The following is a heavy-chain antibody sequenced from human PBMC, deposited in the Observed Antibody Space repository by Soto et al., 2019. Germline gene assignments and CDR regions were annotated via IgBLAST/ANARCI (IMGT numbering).Heavy chain of an antibody. J-gene: IGHJ5*02. CDR2: IYYSGST. V-gene: IGHV4-59*01. Sequence: SGTLSLTCSVSGGSISSYYWSWIRQPPGKGLEWIGYIYYSGSTNYNPSLKSRVTISVDTSKNQFSLTLSSVTAADTAVYYCARTVPRNASSCWYWFDPWGQGPLVTVSS. CDR3: ARTVPRNASSCWYWFDP. CDR1: GGSISSYY. D-gene: IGHD6-19*01.